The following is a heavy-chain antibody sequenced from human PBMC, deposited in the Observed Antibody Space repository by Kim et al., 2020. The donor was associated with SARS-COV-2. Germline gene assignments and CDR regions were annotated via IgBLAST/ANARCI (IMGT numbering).Heavy chain of an antibody. J-gene: IGHJ6*02. CDR1: GFTFSSYE. CDR2: ISSSGSTI. D-gene: IGHD5-18*01. CDR3: ARDLGGYSDSYYYYGMDV. Sequence: GGSLRLSCAASGFTFSSYEMNWVRQAPGKGLEWVSYISSSGSTIYYADSVKGRFTISRDNAKNSLYLQINSLRAEDTAVYYCARDLGGYSDSYYYYGMDVWGQGATGSVSS. V-gene: IGHV3-48*03.